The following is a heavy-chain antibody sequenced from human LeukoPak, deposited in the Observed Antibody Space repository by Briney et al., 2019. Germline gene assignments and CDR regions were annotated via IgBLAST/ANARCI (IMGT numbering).Heavy chain of an antibody. J-gene: IGHJ6*03. CDR1: GYTCTSYD. CDR3: ARRTGYYYYMDV. CDR2: MNPNSGNT. Sequence: ASVKVSCKASGYTCTSYDINWVRQATGQGLEWMGWMNPNSGNTGYAQKFQGRVTMTRNTSISTAYMELSSLRSEDTAVYYCARRTGYYYYMDVWGKGTTVTVSS. D-gene: IGHD3-10*01. V-gene: IGHV1-8*01.